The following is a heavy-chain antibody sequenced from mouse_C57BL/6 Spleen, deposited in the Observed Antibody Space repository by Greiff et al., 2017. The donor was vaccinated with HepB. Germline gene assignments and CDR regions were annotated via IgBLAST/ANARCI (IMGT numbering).Heavy chain of an antibody. V-gene: IGHV11-2*01. CDR1: GFTFSGFW. CDR2: INSDGSAI. D-gene: IGHD2-5*01. J-gene: IGHJ1*03. Sequence: EVKLMETGGGLVQPGGSRGLSCEGSGFTFSGFWMSWVRQTPGKTLEWIGDINSDGSAINYAPSIKDRFTIFRDNDKSTLYLQMSNVRSEDTATYFCMGYDSNYWYFDVWGTGTTVTVSS. CDR3: MGYDSNYWYFDV.